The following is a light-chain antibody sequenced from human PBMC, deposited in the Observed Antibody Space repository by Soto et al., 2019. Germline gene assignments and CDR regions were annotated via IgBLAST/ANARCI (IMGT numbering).Light chain of an antibody. Sequence: EIVLTQSPGTLSLSPGERATLSCRASQSLTSTHLAWYQQKPGQAPRLLIYDTSRRATGIPDRFSGSASGTDFTLTVSRLEPEDFAVYYCQQYDNWPYTFGQGTKLEIK. V-gene: IGKV3-20*01. CDR1: QSLTSTH. J-gene: IGKJ2*01. CDR2: DTS. CDR3: QQYDNWPYT.